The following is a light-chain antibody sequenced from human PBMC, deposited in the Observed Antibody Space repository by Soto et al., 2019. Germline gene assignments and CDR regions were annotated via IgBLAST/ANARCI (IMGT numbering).Light chain of an antibody. CDR1: SGDIGGYNY. CDR2: GVS. V-gene: IGLV2-14*01. Sequence: QSALTQPRSVSGSPGQSVTISCTGASGDIGGYNYVSWYQQHPGKAPKLMIYGVSNRPSGVSGRFFGSKSGNTASLTISGLQPEDEADYYCSSYRSSIIPVVFGGGTKLTVL. CDR3: SSYRSSIIPVV. J-gene: IGLJ2*01.